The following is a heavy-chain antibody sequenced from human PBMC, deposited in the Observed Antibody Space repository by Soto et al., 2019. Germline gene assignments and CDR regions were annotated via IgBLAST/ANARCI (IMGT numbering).Heavy chain of an antibody. J-gene: IGHJ4*02. CDR2: IKSKTDDGTA. Sequence: GGSLRLSCAASGFTFSDAWINWVRQAPGKGLEWVGRIKSKTDDGTADYAAPVRGRFTISRDDSQNTLYLQMSSLKSEDTAVYYCTTYSYGSGSYYRFDYWGQGTLVTVSS. V-gene: IGHV3-15*07. D-gene: IGHD3-10*01. CDR1: GFTFSDAW. CDR3: TTYSYGSGSYYRFDY.